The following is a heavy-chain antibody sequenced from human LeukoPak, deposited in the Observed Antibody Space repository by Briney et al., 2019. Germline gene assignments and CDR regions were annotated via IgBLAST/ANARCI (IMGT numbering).Heavy chain of an antibody. Sequence: PGGSLRLSCAASGFTFSSYEMNWVRQAPGKGLEWVSYISSSGSTIYYAESVKGRFTISRDNAKNSLYLQMNSLRAEDTAVYYCARVDHRDYDILTGYYNGIKFDYWGQGTLVTVSS. V-gene: IGHV3-48*03. CDR1: GFTFSSYE. D-gene: IGHD3-9*01. CDR2: ISSSGSTI. J-gene: IGHJ4*02. CDR3: ARVDHRDYDILTGYYNGIKFDY.